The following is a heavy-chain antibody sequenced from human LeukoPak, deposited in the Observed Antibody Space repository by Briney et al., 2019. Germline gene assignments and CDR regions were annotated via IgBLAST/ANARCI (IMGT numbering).Heavy chain of an antibody. CDR2: IFQSGTT. J-gene: IGHJ5*02. Sequence: PSETLSLTCAVSGYSISSGHFWGWIRQPPGKGLEWIGSIFQSGTTYYNPSLKSRVTISVDTSKNHFYLKLSSVTAADTAVYYCARHVSYNIIGSHWGGFDPWGQGTLVTASS. CDR3: ARHVSYNIIGSHWGGFDP. CDR1: GYSISSGHF. V-gene: IGHV4-38-2*01. D-gene: IGHD3-22*01.